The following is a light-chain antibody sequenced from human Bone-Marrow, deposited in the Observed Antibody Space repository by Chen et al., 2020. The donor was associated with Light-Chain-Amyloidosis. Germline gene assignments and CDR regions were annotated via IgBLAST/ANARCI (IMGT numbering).Light chain of an antibody. J-gene: IGKJ2*01. CDR3: QQTYSSRYT. CDR2: DSS. CDR1: ESISHS. Sequence: DIPMTQSPPSLSATVGDRVTITCRASESISHSLNWYQQSPGEAPKLLIYDSSTLQSGVPSRFSGRGSGSGTEFTLTIISLQPEDFATYYCQQTYSSRYTFGQGTKLEIK. V-gene: IGKV1-39*01.